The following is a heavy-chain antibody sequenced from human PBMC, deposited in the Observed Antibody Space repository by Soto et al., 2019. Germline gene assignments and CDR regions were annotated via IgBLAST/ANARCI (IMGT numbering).Heavy chain of an antibody. CDR1: GGSFSGYY. CDR2: INHSGST. J-gene: IGHJ3*02. CDR3: ARFYGDYDDAFDI. V-gene: IGHV4-34*01. Sequence: SETLSLTCAVYGGSFSGYYRSWIRQPPGKGLEWIGEINHSGSTNYNPSLKSRVTISVDTSKNQFSLKLSSVTAADTAVYYCARFYGDYDDAFDIWGQGTMVTVSS. D-gene: IGHD4-17*01.